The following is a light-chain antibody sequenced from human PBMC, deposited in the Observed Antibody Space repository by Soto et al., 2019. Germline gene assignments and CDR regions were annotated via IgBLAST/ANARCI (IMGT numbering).Light chain of an antibody. V-gene: IGKV1-8*01. CDR1: QGISSY. CDR3: QQYYSYPPK. J-gene: IGKJ1*01. Sequence: AIRMTQSPSSLSASTGDRVTITCRASQGISSYLAWYQQKPGKAPKLLIYAASTLQSGVPSRFSGSGSGTDFTLTTSCLQSEDVATYYCQQYYSYPPKFGQGTKVEIK. CDR2: AAS.